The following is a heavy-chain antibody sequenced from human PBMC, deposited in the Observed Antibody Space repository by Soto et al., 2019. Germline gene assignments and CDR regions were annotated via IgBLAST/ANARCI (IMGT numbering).Heavy chain of an antibody. CDR1: GYTFTAYY. CDR2: INPNSGDT. Sequence: QVQLVQSGAEVKKLGASVKVSCKASGYTFTAYYIHWVRQAPGQGLEWVGWINPNSGDTNYAQRFQGWVTMTGDTSVSTAYMHLTRVRSDDTAVYYCARGGYTYGYGLDNWGQGPLVTLSS. CDR3: ARGGYTYGYGLDN. V-gene: IGHV1-2*04. D-gene: IGHD5-18*01. J-gene: IGHJ4*02.